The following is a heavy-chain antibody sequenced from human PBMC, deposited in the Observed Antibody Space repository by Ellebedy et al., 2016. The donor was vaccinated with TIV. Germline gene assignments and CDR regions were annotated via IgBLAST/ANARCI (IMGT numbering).Heavy chain of an antibody. CDR1: GGSISSYY. CDR2: IYYSGST. Sequence: SETLSLXXTVSGGSISSYYWSWIRQPPGKGLEWIGYIYYSGSTNYNPSLKSRVTISVDTSKNQFSLKLSSVTAADTAVYYCARHGDVEMATGTDYWGQGTLVTVSS. J-gene: IGHJ4*02. D-gene: IGHD5-24*01. V-gene: IGHV4-59*01. CDR3: ARHGDVEMATGTDY.